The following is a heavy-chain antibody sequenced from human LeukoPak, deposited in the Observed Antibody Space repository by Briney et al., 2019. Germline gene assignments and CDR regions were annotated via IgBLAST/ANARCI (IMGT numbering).Heavy chain of an antibody. CDR1: GGSISSSSYY. Sequence: SETLSLTCTVSGGSISSSSYYWDWIRQPPGKGLEWIGSIYYSGSTYYNPSLKSRVTISVGTSKNQFSLKLSSVTAADTAVYYCARQPRSYYDSSGYFLWGQGTLVTVSS. CDR3: ARQPRSYYDSSGYFL. J-gene: IGHJ4*02. CDR2: IYYSGST. V-gene: IGHV4-39*01. D-gene: IGHD3-22*01.